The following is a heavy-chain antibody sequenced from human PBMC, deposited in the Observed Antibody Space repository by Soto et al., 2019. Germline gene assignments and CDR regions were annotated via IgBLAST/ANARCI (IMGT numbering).Heavy chain of an antibody. CDR3: AARSWFAGDAFDI. D-gene: IGHD3-22*01. J-gene: IGHJ3*02. CDR1: GFTFTSSA. CDR2: IVVGSGNT. Sequence: ASVKVSCKASGFTFTSSAVQWVRQARGQRLEWIGWIVVGSGNTNYAQKFQERVTITRDMSTSSAYMELSSLRSEDTAVYYCAARSWFAGDAFDIWGQGTMVTVSS. V-gene: IGHV1-58*01.